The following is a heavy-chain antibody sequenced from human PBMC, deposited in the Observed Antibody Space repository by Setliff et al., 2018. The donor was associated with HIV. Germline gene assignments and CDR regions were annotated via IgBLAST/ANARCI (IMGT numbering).Heavy chain of an antibody. D-gene: IGHD7-27*01. J-gene: IGHJ4*02. V-gene: IGHV1-3*03. CDR1: GYTFTNYA. CDR2: INAGNGNT. CDR3: ARVKTGDPLYFDH. Sequence: ASVKVSCKASGYTFTNYAMHWVRQAPGQRLEWMGWINAGNGNTKYSQEFQGRVTITSGTSASTAYLELSSLKSEDMAVYYCARVKTGDPLYFDHWGQGTLVTVSS.